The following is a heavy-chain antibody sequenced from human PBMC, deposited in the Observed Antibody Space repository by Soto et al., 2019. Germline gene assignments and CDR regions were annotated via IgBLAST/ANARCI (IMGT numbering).Heavy chain of an antibody. CDR2: IFYSGST. Sequence: QVQLQESGPGLVKPSQTLSLICTVSGGSINSGGYYWNWIRQHPGKGLEWIGYIFYSGSTYYNPFLRSRVTIAAATSENQFLPNLSSVTAADTAVYFCAGGYLKSGYSISWVFDYWGQVTLVNVAS. J-gene: IGHJ4*02. CDR3: AGGYLKSGYSISWVFDY. D-gene: IGHD6-13*01. V-gene: IGHV4-31*03. CDR1: GGSINSGGYY.